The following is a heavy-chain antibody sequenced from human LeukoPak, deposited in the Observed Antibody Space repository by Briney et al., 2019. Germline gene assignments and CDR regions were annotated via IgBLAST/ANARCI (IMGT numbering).Heavy chain of an antibody. CDR3: ARVRDDSSGYYEGPYFDY. D-gene: IGHD3-22*01. CDR2: INHSGST. V-gene: IGHV4-34*01. Sequence: SETLSLTCAVYGGSFSGYYWSWIRQPPGKGLEWIGEINHSGSTNYNPSLKSRVTISVDTSKNQFSLKLSSVTAADTAVYYCARVRDDSSGYYEGPYFDYWGQGTLVTVSS. CDR1: GGSFSGYY. J-gene: IGHJ4*02.